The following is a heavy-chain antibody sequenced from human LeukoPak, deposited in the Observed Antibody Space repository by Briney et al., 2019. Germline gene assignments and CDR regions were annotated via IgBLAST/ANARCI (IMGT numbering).Heavy chain of an antibody. V-gene: IGHV3-72*01. CDR3: TRGPADY. CDR1: GFTSSDHY. Sequence: GRSLRLSCAASGFTSSDHYTDWVRQAPGKGPEWVGRTRTKANSYSTEYAASVKGRFTISRDDSKNSLYLQMNSLKTEDTAVYYCTRGPADYWGQGTLVTVSS. J-gene: IGHJ4*02. CDR2: TRTKANSYST.